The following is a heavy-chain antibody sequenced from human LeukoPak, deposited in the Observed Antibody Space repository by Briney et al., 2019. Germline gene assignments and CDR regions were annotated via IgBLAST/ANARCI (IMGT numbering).Heavy chain of an antibody. D-gene: IGHD3-3*01. J-gene: IGHJ4*02. CDR1: GYTLTELS. CDR3: ATWSGYYTDIFDY. Sequence: GASVKVSCKVSGYTLTELSMHWVRQAPGKGLEWMGGFDPEDGETIYAQKFQGRVTMTEDTSTDTAYMELCSLRSEDTAVYYCATWSGYYTDIFDYWGQGTLVTVSS. V-gene: IGHV1-24*01. CDR2: FDPEDGET.